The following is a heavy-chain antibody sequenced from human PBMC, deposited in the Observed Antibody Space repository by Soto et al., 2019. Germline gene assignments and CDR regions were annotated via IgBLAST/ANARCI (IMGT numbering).Heavy chain of an antibody. CDR2: ISGGGRST. CDR1: GFTFVDYA. V-gene: IGHV3-23*01. CDR3: AKDHTDYYSCNKTPYFDY. J-gene: IGHJ4*02. Sequence: EVQLLESGGALVQPGGSLRLSCAASGFTFVDYAINWVRQAPGQGLEWVSGISGGGRSTYYADSVRGRFTIYRDNSNNTVYLQMNGLTAEDTAIYFYAKDHTDYYSCNKTPYFDYWGQGTLVTVSS. D-gene: IGHD3-22*01.